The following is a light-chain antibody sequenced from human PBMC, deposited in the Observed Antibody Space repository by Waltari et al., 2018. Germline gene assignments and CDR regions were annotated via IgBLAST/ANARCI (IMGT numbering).Light chain of an antibody. Sequence: ETVLTQSPATLSLSPGERATLSCRASPSVQNYLAWYQQRPGQAPRLLIYDTYARASGIPARFSGGGSDTDFTLTISSLEPEDFAVYYCQQRKNWPVTFGGGTKVDIK. CDR3: QQRKNWPVT. V-gene: IGKV3-11*01. J-gene: IGKJ4*01. CDR2: DTY. CDR1: PSVQNY.